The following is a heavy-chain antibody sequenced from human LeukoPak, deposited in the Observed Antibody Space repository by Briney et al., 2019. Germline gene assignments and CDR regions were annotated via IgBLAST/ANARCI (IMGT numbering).Heavy chain of an antibody. D-gene: IGHD2-21*01. CDR1: GYRFTRYW. CDR2: VHPADSDT. J-gene: IGHJ4*02. CDR3: ARLERGEWDY. V-gene: IGHV5-51*01. Sequence: GESLKISCQGSGYRFTRYWIGWVRLMPGKGLEWMGIVHPADSDTRYSTSFEGQVTISVDKSINTTYLQWSSLKASDTAMYYCARLERGEWDYWGQGTLVTVSS.